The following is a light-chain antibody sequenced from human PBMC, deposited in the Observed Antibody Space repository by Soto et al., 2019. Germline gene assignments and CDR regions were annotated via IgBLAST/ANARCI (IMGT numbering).Light chain of an antibody. Sequence: QSALTQPASVSGSPGQSITISCTGTSSDAGDYNYVSWYPQHPGKAPKLMIYDVSNRPSGVSTRFSGSKSGNTASLTISGHQAEDESDYYCSSYTNSSTVVFGGGTKVTVL. V-gene: IGLV2-14*01. CDR3: SSYTNSSTVV. CDR1: SSDAGDYNY. J-gene: IGLJ2*01. CDR2: DVS.